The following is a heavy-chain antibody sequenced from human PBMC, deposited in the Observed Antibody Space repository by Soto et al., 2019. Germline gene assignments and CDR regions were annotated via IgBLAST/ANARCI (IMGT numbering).Heavy chain of an antibody. J-gene: IGHJ3*02. CDR2: ISSSSSTI. Sequence: GGSLRLSCAASGFTFSSYSMNWVRQAPGKGLEWVSYISSSSSTIYYADSVKGRFTISRDNAKNSLYLQMNSLRAEDTAVYYCATPGGPTLGAFDIWGQGTMVTVSS. D-gene: IGHD3-10*01. CDR1: GFTFSSYS. CDR3: ATPGGPTLGAFDI. V-gene: IGHV3-48*01.